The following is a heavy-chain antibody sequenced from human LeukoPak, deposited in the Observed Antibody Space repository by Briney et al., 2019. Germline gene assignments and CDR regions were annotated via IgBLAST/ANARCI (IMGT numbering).Heavy chain of an antibody. CDR3: ARSQEDLYYYGSGG. CDR1: GDSVNSGIYY. D-gene: IGHD3-10*01. CDR2: IYYSGST. J-gene: IGHJ4*02. Sequence: SETLSLTCTVSGDSVNSGIYYWGWIRQPPGKGLEWIGSIYYSGSTYYNPSLKSRVTISVDTSKNQFSLKLSSVTAADTAVYYCARSQEDLYYYGSGGWGQGTLVTVSS. V-gene: IGHV4-39*07.